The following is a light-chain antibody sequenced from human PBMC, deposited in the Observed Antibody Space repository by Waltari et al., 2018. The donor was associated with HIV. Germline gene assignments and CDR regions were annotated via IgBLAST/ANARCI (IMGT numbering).Light chain of an antibody. CDR1: TSNIGKNF. V-gene: IGLV1-51*01. CDR2: END. Sequence: QSLLTQPPSVSAAPGQQVTISCSGTTSNIGKNFVSWYRHAPGAAPKLLIFENDHRAAGIPDRFSASTFGASASLTITALQGDDEADYYCQTWDSGLNAIVFGDGTKLTVL. J-gene: IGLJ2*01. CDR3: QTWDSGLNAIV.